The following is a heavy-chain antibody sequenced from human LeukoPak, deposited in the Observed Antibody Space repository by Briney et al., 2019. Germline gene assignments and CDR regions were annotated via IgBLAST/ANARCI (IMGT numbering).Heavy chain of an antibody. V-gene: IGHV3-33*06. Sequence: PWGTLRLSCAASGFTFSSYGMHWGCQAPRQGLEWVAVIWYDGSNKYYADSLKGRFTISRDNSKNMLYLQMNILRVEDTAVYYCAKDRYPYSSSSVHWFDPWGQGTLVTVSS. CDR2: IWYDGSNK. CDR3: AKDRYPYSSSSVHWFDP. CDR1: GFTFSSYG. J-gene: IGHJ5*02. D-gene: IGHD6-6*01.